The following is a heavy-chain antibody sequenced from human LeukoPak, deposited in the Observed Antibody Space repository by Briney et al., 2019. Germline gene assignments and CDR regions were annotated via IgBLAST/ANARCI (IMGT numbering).Heavy chain of an antibody. D-gene: IGHD2-15*01. CDR2: IWSDGTNQ. CDR1: GFTFSHYG. Sequence: GGSLRLSCAASGFTFSHYGMHWVRQAPGKGLEWVSVIWSDGTNQFYADSVKGRFTISRDDSQKTVFLQMSSLRGEDTAIYYCARDAQRGLDYWGQGTLVTVSS. V-gene: IGHV3-33*01. CDR3: ARDAQRGLDY. J-gene: IGHJ4*02.